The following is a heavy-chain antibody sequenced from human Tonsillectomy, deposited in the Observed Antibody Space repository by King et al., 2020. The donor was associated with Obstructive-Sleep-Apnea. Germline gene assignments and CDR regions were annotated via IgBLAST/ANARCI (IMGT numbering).Heavy chain of an antibody. J-gene: IGHJ3*02. Sequence: VQLVESGGGVVQPGRSLRLSCEASGFTFSSYGMHWVRQAPGKGLEWVAVIIDDGKNKHCVDSVKGRLTVSRDNAKNKRYLEMNSLRAEDTAVYYCAKDGGASGWYNDASEIWGQGTLVTVSS. D-gene: IGHD6-19*01. V-gene: IGHV3-30*18. CDR3: AKDGGASGWYNDASEI. CDR2: IIDDGKNK. CDR1: GFTFSSYG.